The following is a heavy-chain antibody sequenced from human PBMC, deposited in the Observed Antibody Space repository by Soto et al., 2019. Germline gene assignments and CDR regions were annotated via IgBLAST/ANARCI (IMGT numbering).Heavy chain of an antibody. D-gene: IGHD3-3*01. Sequence: GGSLRLSCAVSGFSFGSYWMSWVRQAPGKGLEWLASIKDDGSERYYLDSVKGRFTISRDNAKDSLSLQMNSLRGEDTAFYYCARDVGPVTIFGEALSGYFDFWGQGALVTVSS. CDR2: IKDDGSER. J-gene: IGHJ4*02. CDR1: GFSFGSYW. CDR3: ARDVGPVTIFGEALSGYFDF. V-gene: IGHV3-7*03.